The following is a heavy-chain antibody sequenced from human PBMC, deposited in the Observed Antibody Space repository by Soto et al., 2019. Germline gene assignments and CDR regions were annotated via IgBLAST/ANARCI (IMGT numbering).Heavy chain of an antibody. CDR1: GGSFSGYQ. CDR3: ARGLIIWFGELSRRGGYYYYMDV. J-gene: IGHJ6*03. D-gene: IGHD3-10*01. V-gene: IGHV4-34*01. Sequence: QVQLQQWGAGLLKPSETLSVTCAVYGGSFSGYQWSWIRQTPGKGLEWIGEINDSGNINYNPSLRSRVTILVDTAKKQISLILSSVTAADTAVYLCARGLIIWFGELSRRGGYYYYMDVWDKGTTVTVSS. CDR2: INDSGNI.